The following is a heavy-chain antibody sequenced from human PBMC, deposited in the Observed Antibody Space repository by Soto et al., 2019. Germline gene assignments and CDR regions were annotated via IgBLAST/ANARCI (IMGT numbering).Heavy chain of an antibody. D-gene: IGHD3-10*01. Sequence: QVQLVQSGAEVKKPGSSVKVSCKASGGTFSSYTISWVRQAPGQGLEWMGRIIPILGIANYAQKFQGRVTSTAAKSTSKAYMELSSLRSEDTAVYYCARDRGLSYYYYGMDVWGQGTTVTVSS. CDR1: GGTFSSYT. CDR2: IIPILGIA. CDR3: ARDRGLSYYYYGMDV. J-gene: IGHJ6*02. V-gene: IGHV1-69*08.